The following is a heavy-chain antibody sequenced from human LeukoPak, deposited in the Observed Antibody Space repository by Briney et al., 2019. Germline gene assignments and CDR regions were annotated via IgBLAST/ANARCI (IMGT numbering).Heavy chain of an antibody. CDR2: IRSKAYGGTT. Sequence: GGSLRLSCTASGFTFGDYAMSWFRQAPGKGLEGVGFIRSKAYGGTTEYAASVKGRFTISRDDSKSIAYLQMNSLKTEDTAVYYCTRDGDYYDSSGYFNFDYWGQGTLVTVSS. CDR3: TRDGDYYDSSGYFNFDY. V-gene: IGHV3-49*03. D-gene: IGHD3-22*01. CDR1: GFTFGDYA. J-gene: IGHJ4*02.